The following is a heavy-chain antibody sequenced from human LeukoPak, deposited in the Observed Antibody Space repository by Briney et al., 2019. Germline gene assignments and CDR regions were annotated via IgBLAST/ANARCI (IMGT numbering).Heavy chain of an antibody. Sequence: PGGSLRLSCAASGFTFDDYAMHWVRQAPGKGLEWVSGISWNSGSIGYADSVKGRFTISRDNAKNSLYLQMNSLRAEDTALYYCAKGPYDTSAPLHFDIWGQGTMVTVSS. CDR2: ISWNSGSI. D-gene: IGHD3-9*01. V-gene: IGHV3-9*01. CDR3: AKGPYDTSAPLHFDI. CDR1: GFTFDDYA. J-gene: IGHJ3*02.